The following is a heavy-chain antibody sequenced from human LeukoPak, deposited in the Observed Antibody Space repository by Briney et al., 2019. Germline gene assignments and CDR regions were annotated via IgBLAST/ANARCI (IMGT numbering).Heavy chain of an antibody. CDR3: AIRFASGYYPWAY. Sequence: GGSLRLSCAASGFTVSSNYMTWVRQAPGKGLEWVSAISGSGGSTYYADSVKGRFTISRDNSKNTLYLQMNSLRAEDTAVYYCAIRFASGYYPWAYWGQGTLVTVSS. J-gene: IGHJ4*02. V-gene: IGHV3-23*01. CDR1: GFTVSSNY. D-gene: IGHD3-22*01. CDR2: ISGSGGST.